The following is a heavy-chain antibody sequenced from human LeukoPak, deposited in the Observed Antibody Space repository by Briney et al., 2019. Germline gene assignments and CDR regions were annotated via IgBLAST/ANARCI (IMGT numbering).Heavy chain of an antibody. J-gene: IGHJ4*02. Sequence: GGSLRLSCAASGFTLRNYAMSWVCQAPGKGLEWVSSIGAGDKYTYYADSVKGRFTISRDNSKNTLYLQMSSLRVEDTAVYYCASWAGNTQSDSWSGPFDYWGQGSLVTVSS. CDR1: GFTLRNYA. V-gene: IGHV3-23*01. CDR3: ASWAGNTQSDSWSGPFDY. D-gene: IGHD3-3*01. CDR2: IGAGDKYT.